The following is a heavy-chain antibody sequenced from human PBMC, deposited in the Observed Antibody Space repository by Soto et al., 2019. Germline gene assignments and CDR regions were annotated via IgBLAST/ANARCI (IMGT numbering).Heavy chain of an antibody. Sequence: VQLVESGGGLIQPGGSLRLSCAASGFTVSSNYMSWVRQAPGKGLEWVSVIYSGGSTYYADSVKGRFTISRDNSRNALYLQMNSLRAEDTDVYYCASGASYYYGSGTYYYYGMDVWGQGTTVTVSS. D-gene: IGHD3-10*01. CDR3: ASGASYYYGSGTYYYYGMDV. J-gene: IGHJ6*02. CDR2: IYSGGST. V-gene: IGHV3-53*01. CDR1: GFTVSSNY.